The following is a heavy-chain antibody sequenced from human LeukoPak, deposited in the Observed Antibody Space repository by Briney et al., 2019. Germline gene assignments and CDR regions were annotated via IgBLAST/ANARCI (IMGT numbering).Heavy chain of an antibody. D-gene: IGHD3-3*01. CDR3: ANRRDYVFLSGYPFDY. J-gene: IGHJ4*02. CDR1: GFTFSSYA. Sequence: GGSLRLSCAASGFTFSSYAMSWVRQAPGKGLEWVSAISGSGGSKYYADSVKGRFTISRDNSKNTLYLQMNSLRAEDTAVYYCANRRDYVFLSGYPFDYWGQGTLVTVSS. V-gene: IGHV3-23*01. CDR2: ISGSGGSK.